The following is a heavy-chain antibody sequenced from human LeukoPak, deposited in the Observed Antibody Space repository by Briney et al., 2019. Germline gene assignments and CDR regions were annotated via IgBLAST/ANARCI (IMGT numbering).Heavy chain of an antibody. Sequence: GGSLRLSCAASGFTVSSNYMSWVRQAPGKGLEWVSVIYSGGSTYYADSVKGRFTISRDNSKNTLCLQMNSLRAEDTAVYYCARDPGPFFYFDYWGQGTLVTVSS. J-gene: IGHJ4*02. D-gene: IGHD3-3*01. CDR2: IYSGGST. CDR1: GFTVSSNY. V-gene: IGHV3-66*01. CDR3: ARDPGPFFYFDY.